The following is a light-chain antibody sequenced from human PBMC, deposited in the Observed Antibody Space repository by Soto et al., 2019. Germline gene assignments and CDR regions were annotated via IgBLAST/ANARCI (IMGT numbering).Light chain of an antibody. J-gene: IGKJ1*01. CDR1: QTVSSA. CDR2: GAS. CDR3: QQYNNWT. V-gene: IGKV3-15*01. Sequence: EIVLTQSPGTLSLSPGERATLSCRASQTVSSARLAWFQQKPGQAPRLLIYGASTRATGFPARFSGSGSGTEFTLTISSLQSEDFAVYYCQQYNNWTFGQGTKVDI.